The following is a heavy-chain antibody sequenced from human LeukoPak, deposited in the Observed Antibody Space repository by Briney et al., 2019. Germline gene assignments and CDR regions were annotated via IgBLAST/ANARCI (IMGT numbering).Heavy chain of an antibody. CDR2: IYTSGST. CDR3: ARVVGVLWLDYMDV. CDR1: GSSISPYY. J-gene: IGHJ6*03. Sequence: PSETLSLTRTVSGSSISPYYWSWIRQPAGKGLEWIGRIYTSGSTNYNPSLKSRVTMSVDTSKNQFSLKLSSVTAADTAVYYCARVVGVLWLDYMDVWGKGTTVTISS. V-gene: IGHV4-4*07. D-gene: IGHD3-10*01.